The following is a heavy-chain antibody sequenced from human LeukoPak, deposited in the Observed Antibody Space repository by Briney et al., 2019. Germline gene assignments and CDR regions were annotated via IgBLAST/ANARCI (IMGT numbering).Heavy chain of an antibody. CDR3: ARVSSGYYGSGGYYSPKWVDY. CDR2: ISAYNGNT. CDR1: GYTFTSYG. J-gene: IGHJ4*02. V-gene: IGHV1-18*01. D-gene: IGHD3-10*01. Sequence: ASVKVSCKASGYTFTSYGISWVRQAPGQGLEWMGWISAYNGNTNYAQKLQGRVTMTTDTSTSTAYMELRSLRSDDTAVYYCARVSSGYYGSGGYYSPKWVDYWGQGTLVTVSS.